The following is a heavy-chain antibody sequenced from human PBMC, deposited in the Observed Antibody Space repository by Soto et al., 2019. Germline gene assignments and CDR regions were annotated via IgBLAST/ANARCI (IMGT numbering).Heavy chain of an antibody. J-gene: IGHJ5*02. D-gene: IGHD1-26*01. CDR2: IWPDGDIE. CDR3: AKVGIVATTQMGWFDP. V-gene: IGHV3-33*06. CDR1: GFTFYNYG. Sequence: QVQLVESGGGVVQPGRSLRLSCVASGFTFYNYGMHWVRQAPGKGLEWVAAIWPDGDIEHYPDSVKGRFNISRDNSRNTLYLQMNSLRAEDTAMYYCAKVGIVATTQMGWFDPWGQGTLVIVSS.